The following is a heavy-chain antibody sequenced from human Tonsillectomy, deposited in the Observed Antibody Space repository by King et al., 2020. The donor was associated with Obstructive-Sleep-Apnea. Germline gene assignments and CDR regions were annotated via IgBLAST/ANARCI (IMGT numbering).Heavy chain of an antibody. V-gene: IGHV4-30-4*01. D-gene: IGHD2-15*01. CDR1: GGSISSGDYY. J-gene: IGHJ4*02. CDR3: ARANVVVVAAPIDY. Sequence: VQLQESGPGLVKPSQTLSLTCTVSGGSISSGDYYWRWIRQPPGMGLEWIGYIYFSGSAYYNPSLKGRVTISVDTSKNQFSLKLSSLTAADTAVYYCARANVVVVAAPIDYWGQGTLVTVSS. CDR2: IYFSGSA.